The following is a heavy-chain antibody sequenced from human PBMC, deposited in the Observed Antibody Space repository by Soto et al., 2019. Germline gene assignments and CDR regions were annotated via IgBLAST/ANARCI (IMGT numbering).Heavy chain of an antibody. D-gene: IGHD5-12*01. J-gene: IGHJ3*02. V-gene: IGHV3-48*03. CDR1: GFTFSSYE. Sequence: GGSLRLSCAASGFTFSSYEMDWVRQAPGKGLEWVAYISSSGTILYGDSVKGRFTISRDNADNSLYLQMNSLTAEDTAVYYCTKEKAVMYSGYDAFDIWGRGTMVTVSS. CDR3: TKEKAVMYSGYDAFDI. CDR2: ISSSGTI.